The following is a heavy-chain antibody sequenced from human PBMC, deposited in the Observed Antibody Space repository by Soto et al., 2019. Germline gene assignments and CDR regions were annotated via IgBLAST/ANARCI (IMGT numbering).Heavy chain of an antibody. CDR2: IYTSGST. V-gene: IGHV4-4*07. CDR3: ASTLIAVAGTYYFDY. D-gene: IGHD6-19*01. J-gene: IGHJ4*02. Sequence: SETLSLTCTVSGGSISSYYWSWIRQPAGKGLEWIGRIYTSGSTNYNPSLKSRVTMSVDTSKNQFSLKLSSVTAADTAVYYCASTLIAVAGTYYFDYWGQGTLVTVSS. CDR1: GGSISSYY.